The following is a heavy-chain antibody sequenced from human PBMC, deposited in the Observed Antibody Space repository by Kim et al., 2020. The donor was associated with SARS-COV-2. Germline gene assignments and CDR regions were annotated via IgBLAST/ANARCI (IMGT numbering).Heavy chain of an antibody. CDR3: ARDLSWYDDAFDI. V-gene: IGHV3-23*01. J-gene: IGHJ3*02. Sequence: GGSLRLSCAASGFTLNTYGMTWVRQAPGKGLEWVSGISASGANRYYADSVRGRFTVSKDTSKNTLFLDMNSLRADDTAIYYCARDLSWYDDAFDIWGQGTMVTVSS. CDR2: ISASGANR. CDR1: GFTLNTYG. D-gene: IGHD1-1*01.